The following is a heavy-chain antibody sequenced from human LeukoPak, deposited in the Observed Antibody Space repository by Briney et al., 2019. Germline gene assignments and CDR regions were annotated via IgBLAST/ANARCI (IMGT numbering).Heavy chain of an antibody. Sequence: SDTLSLTCTVSSGSSSSYFWTWIRQSPGKGLEWIGYISYSGSTKYSPSLKSRVTMSLDTPKNQISLKLRFVSAADTAIYYCAAGTFTTLFYWGQGTLVTVSS. J-gene: IGHJ4*02. CDR3: AAGTFTTLFY. CDR1: SGSSSSYF. D-gene: IGHD3-16*01. CDR2: ISYSGST. V-gene: IGHV4-59*08.